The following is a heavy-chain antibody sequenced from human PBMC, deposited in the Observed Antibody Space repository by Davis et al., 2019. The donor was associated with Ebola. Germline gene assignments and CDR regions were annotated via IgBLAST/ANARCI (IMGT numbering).Heavy chain of an antibody. V-gene: IGHV4-59*01. CDR1: GGSISSYY. Sequence: SETLSLTCTVSGGSISSYYWSWIRQPPGKGLEWIGYIYYSGSTNYNPSLKSRVTISVDTSKNQFSLKLSSVTAADTAVYYCARSVLWFRETRYYYYGMDVWGQGTTVTVSS. CDR2: IYYSGST. CDR3: ARSVLWFRETRYYYYGMDV. J-gene: IGHJ6*02. D-gene: IGHD3-10*01.